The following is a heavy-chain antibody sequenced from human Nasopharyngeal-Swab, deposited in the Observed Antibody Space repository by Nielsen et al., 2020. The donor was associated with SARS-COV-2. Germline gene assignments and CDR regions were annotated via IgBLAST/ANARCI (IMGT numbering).Heavy chain of an antibody. V-gene: IGHV3-53*01. J-gene: IGHJ4*02. D-gene: IGHD5-12*01. Sequence: WIRQPPGKGLEWVSVIYSGGSTYYADSVKGRFTISRDNSKNTLYLQMNSLRAEDTAVYYCASGLPVIGYWGQGTLVTVSS. CDR3: ASGLPVIGY. CDR2: IYSGGST.